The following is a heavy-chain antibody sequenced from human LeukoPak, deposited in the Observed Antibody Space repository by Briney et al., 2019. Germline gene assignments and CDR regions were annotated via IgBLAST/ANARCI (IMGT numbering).Heavy chain of an antibody. CDR2: IIPIFGTA. V-gene: IGHV1-69*05. CDR1: GGTFSSYA. Sequence: SVKVSCKASGGTFSSYAISWVRQAPGQGLEWMGRIIPIFGTANYAQEFQGRVTITTDESTSTAYMELSSLRSEDTAVYYCARQVWSGYYTFDYWGQGTLVTVSS. CDR3: ARQVWSGYYTFDY. J-gene: IGHJ4*02. D-gene: IGHD3-3*01.